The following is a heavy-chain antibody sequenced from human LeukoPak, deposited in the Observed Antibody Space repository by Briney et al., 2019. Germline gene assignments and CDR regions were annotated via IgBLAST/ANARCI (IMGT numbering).Heavy chain of an antibody. J-gene: IGHJ4*02. Sequence: GGSLGLSCAASGFTFSSYWMSWVRQAPGKGLEWVANINPAGSEKYYVDSVKDRFTISRDNAENSLYLQMNSLRAADTAVYYCARGGAIMVAYWGQGTLVTVSS. V-gene: IGHV3-7*05. D-gene: IGHD3-10*01. CDR2: INPAGSEK. CDR1: GFTFSSYW. CDR3: ARGGAIMVAY.